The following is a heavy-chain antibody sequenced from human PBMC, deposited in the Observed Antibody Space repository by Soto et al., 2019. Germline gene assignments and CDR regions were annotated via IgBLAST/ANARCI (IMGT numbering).Heavy chain of an antibody. CDR2: IYPDDSDT. CDR1: GYDFTFYW. CDR3: ARHQGEQSAFDI. J-gene: IGHJ3*02. Sequence: ESLKISCEASGYDFTFYWIGWVRQLPGKGLEWMGIIYPDDSDTRYSPSFQGQVTISADKSITTAFLQWSSLEASDTGMYYCARHQGEQSAFDIWGQGTMVTVSS. D-gene: IGHD3-16*01. V-gene: IGHV5-51*01.